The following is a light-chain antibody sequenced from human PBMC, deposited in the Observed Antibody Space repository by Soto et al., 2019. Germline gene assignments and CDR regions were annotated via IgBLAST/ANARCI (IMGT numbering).Light chain of an antibody. CDR1: QSVSSAY. Sequence: EIGLTQSPGTLSLSPGERATLSCRASQSVSSAYLAWYQQKPGQAPRLLIAGASSRATGIPDRFSGSGSGTDFSLPISGLEPEDFAVYYCQEYCGSAPITFGLGTRLDI. V-gene: IGKV3-20*01. J-gene: IGKJ5*01. CDR3: QEYCGSAPIT. CDR2: GAS.